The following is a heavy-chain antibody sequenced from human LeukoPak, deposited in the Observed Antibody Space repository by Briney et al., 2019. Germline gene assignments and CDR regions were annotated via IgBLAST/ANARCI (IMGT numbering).Heavy chain of an antibody. CDR2: FYAGGSDT. CDR3: ARRPYDSPFDY. J-gene: IGHJ4*02. D-gene: IGHD3-22*01. V-gene: IGHV5-51*01. Sequence: GESLKISCKPAGYSFTSYWIGWVRQLPGKGLDGVGIFYAGGSDTRYSPSFQGQVTISADKSISTAYLQWSSLKASDTAMYYCARRPYDSPFDYWGQGTLVTVSS. CDR1: GYSFTSYW.